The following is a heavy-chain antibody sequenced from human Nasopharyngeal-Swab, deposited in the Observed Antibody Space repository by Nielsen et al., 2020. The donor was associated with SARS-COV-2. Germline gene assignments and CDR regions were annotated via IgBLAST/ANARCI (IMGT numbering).Heavy chain of an antibody. V-gene: IGHV1-69*05. CDR2: IIPIFQTA. CDR1: GGTFSSFA. Sequence: SVKVSCKASGGTFSSFAISGVRQAPGQGLEWMGGIIPIFQTASYAQKFQGRVTMTRDTSTSTVYMELSSLRSEDTAVYYCARIQLWPRRYYYGMDVWGQGTTVTVSS. D-gene: IGHD5-18*01. CDR3: ARIQLWPRRYYYGMDV. J-gene: IGHJ6*02.